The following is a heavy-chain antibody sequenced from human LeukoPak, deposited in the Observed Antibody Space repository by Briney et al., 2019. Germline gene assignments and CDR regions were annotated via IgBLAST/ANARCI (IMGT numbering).Heavy chain of an antibody. CDR3: ARGGWSYDY. CDR1: GGSINNYY. CDR2: IYYSGST. Sequence: SETLSLTCTVSGGSINNYYWSWIRQPPGKGLEWIGYIYYSGSTNYNPSVKSRVTISVDTSKNQFSLEVTSVTAADTAVYFCARGGWSYDYWGQGTLVTVSS. J-gene: IGHJ4*02. V-gene: IGHV4-59*01.